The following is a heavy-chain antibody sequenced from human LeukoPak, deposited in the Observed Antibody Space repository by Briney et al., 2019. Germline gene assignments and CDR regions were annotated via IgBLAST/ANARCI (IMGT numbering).Heavy chain of an antibody. CDR1: GFTFSSYA. CDR2: ISGSGGST. Sequence: GGSLRLSCAASGFTFSSYAMSWVRQAPGKGLEWVSAISGSGGSTYYADSVKGRFTISRDNSKNTLYLQMNSLRAEDTAVYYCAKDHSGCLGRVCYFDYWGQGTLVTVSS. J-gene: IGHJ4*02. CDR3: AKDHSGCLGRVCYFDY. D-gene: IGHD6-19*01. V-gene: IGHV3-23*01.